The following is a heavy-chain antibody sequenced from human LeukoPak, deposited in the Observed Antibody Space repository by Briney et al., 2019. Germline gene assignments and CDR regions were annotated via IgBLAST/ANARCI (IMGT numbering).Heavy chain of an antibody. V-gene: IGHV3-48*03. D-gene: IGHD3-10*01. J-gene: IGHJ4*02. CDR1: GVTFSSYE. CDR3: ARDSWVRGVIHTFDY. Sequence: GGSLRLSCAASGVTFSSYEMNWVRQAPGKGLEWVSYISSSGSTIYYADSVKGRFTISRDNAKNSLYLQMNSLRAEDTAVYYCARDSWVRGVIHTFDYWGQGTLVTVSS. CDR2: ISSSGSTI.